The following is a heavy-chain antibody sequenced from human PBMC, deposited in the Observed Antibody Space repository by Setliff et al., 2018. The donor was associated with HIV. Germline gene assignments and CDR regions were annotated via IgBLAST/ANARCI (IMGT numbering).Heavy chain of an antibody. J-gene: IGHJ6*02. Sequence: PSETLSLTCSVSGYSMSSGYYWGWIRQSPGKGLEWIASDFHGGATYYNPSLTSGVTISMDTSKNQFSLKLSSVTAADAAVYYCARDRCSDINCSAGYGRDVWGQGTTVTVSS. CDR2: DFHGGAT. D-gene: IGHD2-2*01. CDR3: ARDRCSDINCSAGYGRDV. V-gene: IGHV4-38-2*02. CDR1: GYSMSSGYY.